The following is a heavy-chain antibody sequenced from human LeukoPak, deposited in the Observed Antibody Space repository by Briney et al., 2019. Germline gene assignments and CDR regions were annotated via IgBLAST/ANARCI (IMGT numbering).Heavy chain of an antibody. V-gene: IGHV1-18*01. CDR3: ARDPDYYGSGSYYSPYYFDY. CDR1: GYTFTSYG. CDR2: ISAYNGNT. Sequence: ASVKVSCKASGYTFTSYGISWVRQAPGQGLEWMGWISAYNGNTNYAQKLQGRVTMTTDTSTSTAYMELSSLRSEDTAVYYCARDPDYYGSGSYYSPYYFDYWGQGTLVTVSS. J-gene: IGHJ4*02. D-gene: IGHD3-10*01.